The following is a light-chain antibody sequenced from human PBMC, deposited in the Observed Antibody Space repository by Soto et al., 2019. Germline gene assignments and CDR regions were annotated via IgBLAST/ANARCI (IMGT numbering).Light chain of an antibody. CDR2: DAS. CDR1: QSISFW. V-gene: IGKV1-5*01. CDR3: QQFHSFPIT. Sequence: DIQMTQSPSTLSASVGDRVTITCRASQSISFWLAWYQQKPGKAPKVLIYDASSLESGVPSRFSGSGSGTHFTLTINSLQPDDYATYYCQQFHSFPITFGQGTRLEIK. J-gene: IGKJ5*01.